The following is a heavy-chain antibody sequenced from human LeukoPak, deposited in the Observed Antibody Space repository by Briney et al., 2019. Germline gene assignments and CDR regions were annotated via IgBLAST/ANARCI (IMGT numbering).Heavy chain of an antibody. J-gene: IGHJ4*02. CDR3: AREWGDYDSSGYYHHGPFDY. CDR2: INPSGGST. CDR1: GYTFTSYY. D-gene: IGHD3-22*01. V-gene: IGHV1-46*04. Sequence: ASVKVSCKASGYTFTSYYMHWVRQAPGQGLEWRGIINPSGGSTRYAQKLQGRVTMTTDMSTSTVYMDLSSLRSEDTAVYYCAREWGDYDSSGYYHHGPFDYWGQGTLVTVSS.